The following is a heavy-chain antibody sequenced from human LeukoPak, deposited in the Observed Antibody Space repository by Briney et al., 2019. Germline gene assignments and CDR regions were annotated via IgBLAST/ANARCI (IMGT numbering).Heavy chain of an antibody. CDR1: GYTFTGYY. Sequence: ASVKVSCKASGYTFTGYYIHWVRQAPGQGLEWMGWINPNSGDTKYEQRFQGRVTMTRDTSISTAYMELTRLRSDDAAVYFCARDGSWSSISYSDYWGQGTLVTVSS. CDR3: ARDGSWSSISYSDY. V-gene: IGHV1-2*02. CDR2: INPNSGDT. J-gene: IGHJ4*02. D-gene: IGHD2-2*01.